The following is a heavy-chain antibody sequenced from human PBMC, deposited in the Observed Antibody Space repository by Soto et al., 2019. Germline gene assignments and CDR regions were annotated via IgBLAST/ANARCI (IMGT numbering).Heavy chain of an antibody. D-gene: IGHD5-12*01. CDR2: IWYDGSNK. J-gene: IGHJ6*03. Sequence: HPGGSLRLSCAASGFTFSSYGMHWVRQAPGKGLEWVAVIWYDGSNKYYADSVKGRFTISRDNSKNTLYLQMNSLRAEDTAVYYCARGTKIIVATIIDYYYYYMDVWGKGTTVTVS. CDR3: ARGTKIIVATIIDYYYYYMDV. V-gene: IGHV3-33*01. CDR1: GFTFSSYG.